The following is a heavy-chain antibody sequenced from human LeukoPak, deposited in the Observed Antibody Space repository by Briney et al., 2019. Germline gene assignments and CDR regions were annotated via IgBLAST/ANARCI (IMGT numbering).Heavy chain of an antibody. CDR1: GFPFGSYW. D-gene: IGHD1-1*01. V-gene: IGHV3-74*01. J-gene: IGHJ5*02. CDR3: ATDLNGKEDR. Sequence: GGSLRLSCVVSGFPFGSYWMHWVRQVPGKGLVWVSRMNEDGRVTDYADSVKGRFTISRDNAKNTLYLQMNSLRADDTALYFCATDLNGKEDRWGQGTLVTVSS. CDR2: MNEDGRVT.